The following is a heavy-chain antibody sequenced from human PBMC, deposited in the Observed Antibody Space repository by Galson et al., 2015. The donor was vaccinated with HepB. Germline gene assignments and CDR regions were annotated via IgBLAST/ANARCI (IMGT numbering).Heavy chain of an antibody. CDR3: ARRATGYSSSWYAGGFDP. CDR1: GFTVSSNY. J-gene: IGHJ5*02. V-gene: IGHV3-53*01. D-gene: IGHD6-13*01. Sequence: SLRLSCAASGFTVSSNYMSWVRQAPGKGLEWVSVIYSGGSTYYADSVKGRFTISRDNSKNTLYLQMNSLRAEDTAVYYCARRATGYSSSWYAGGFDPWGQGTLVTVSS. CDR2: IYSGGST.